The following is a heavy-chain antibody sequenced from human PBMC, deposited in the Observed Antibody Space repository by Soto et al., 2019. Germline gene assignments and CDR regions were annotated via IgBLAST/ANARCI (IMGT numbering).Heavy chain of an antibody. Sequence: EVQLVESGGGLVQPGGSLRLSCAASGFTVSSNYMTWVRQAPGKGLEWVSVIYSGGTTYYADSVKGRFTISRDKSKSTRYLQMNSLRAEDTAVYYCARNSRFDTPMVYWGQGTLVTVSS. D-gene: IGHD5-18*01. J-gene: IGHJ4*02. CDR2: IYSGGTT. CDR1: GFTVSSNY. CDR3: ARNSRFDTPMVY. V-gene: IGHV3-66*01.